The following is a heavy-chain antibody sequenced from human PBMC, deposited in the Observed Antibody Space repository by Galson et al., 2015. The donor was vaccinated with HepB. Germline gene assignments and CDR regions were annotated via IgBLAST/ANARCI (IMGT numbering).Heavy chain of an antibody. CDR1: GFIFDDYG. CDR2: INWNGGET. J-gene: IGHJ4*02. Sequence: SLRLSCAASGFIFDDYGMSWVRQAPGKGLEWVSGINWNGGETYYLDSVKGRFTISRDNAKSSVYLQMNSLRAEDTAVYYCARISPWWGQGTLVTVSS. CDR3: ARISPW. V-gene: IGHV3-20*04. D-gene: IGHD3-3*02.